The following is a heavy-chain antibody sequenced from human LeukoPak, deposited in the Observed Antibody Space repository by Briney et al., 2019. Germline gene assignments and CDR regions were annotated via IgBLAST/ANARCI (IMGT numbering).Heavy chain of an antibody. CDR3: ARDPGVRGMDV. V-gene: IGHV4-31*03. J-gene: IGHJ6*02. CDR2: LYYTGTT. Sequence: SQTLSLTCTVSGGSISSGGYYWSWIRQHPGKGLEWIGYLYYTGTTYYNPSLKSRIIISVDTSKTQFSLRLSSVSAADTAIYYCARDPGVRGMDVWGQGTTVTVSS. CDR1: GGSISSGGYY. D-gene: IGHD2-21*01.